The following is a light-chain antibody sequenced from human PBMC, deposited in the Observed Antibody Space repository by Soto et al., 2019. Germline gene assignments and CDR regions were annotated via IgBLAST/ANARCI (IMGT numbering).Light chain of an antibody. CDR3: KQYGTSLQT. V-gene: IGKV3-20*01. CDR1: QSVSSN. CDR2: GAS. J-gene: IGKJ1*01. Sequence: IVMTQSLATVSVSPGERSTLSGMASQSVSSNLAWYQQNPGQAPRLLIYGASSRATGIPDRFSGGGSGPDFILTISRMEPEDFAVYFCKQYGTSLQTYGQGIKVDIK.